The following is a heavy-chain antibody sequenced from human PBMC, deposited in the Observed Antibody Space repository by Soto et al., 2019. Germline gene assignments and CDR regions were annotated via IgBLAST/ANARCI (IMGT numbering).Heavy chain of an antibody. CDR1: GGTFSSYA. Sequence: SVKVSCKASGGTFSSYAISWVRQAPGQGLEWMGGIIPIFGTANYAQKFQGRVTITADESTSTAYMELSSLRSEDTAVYYCARTPTVRIAAPVWFDPWGQGTLVTVSS. V-gene: IGHV1-69*13. CDR3: ARTPTVRIAAPVWFDP. D-gene: IGHD6-6*01. CDR2: IIPIFGTA. J-gene: IGHJ5*02.